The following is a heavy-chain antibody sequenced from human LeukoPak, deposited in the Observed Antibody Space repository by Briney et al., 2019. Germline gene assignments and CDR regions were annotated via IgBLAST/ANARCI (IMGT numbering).Heavy chain of an antibody. V-gene: IGHV4-39*07. CDR2: IYYSGST. CDR3: ARPGYCSGGSCYYSKTFDY. Sequence: SETLSLTCTVSGGPISSSSYYWGWIRQPPGKGLEWIGSIYYSGSTYYNPSLKSRVTISVDTSKNQFSLKLSSVTAADTAVYYCARPGYCSGGSCYYSKTFDYWGQGTLVTVSS. J-gene: IGHJ4*02. CDR1: GGPISSSSYY. D-gene: IGHD2-15*01.